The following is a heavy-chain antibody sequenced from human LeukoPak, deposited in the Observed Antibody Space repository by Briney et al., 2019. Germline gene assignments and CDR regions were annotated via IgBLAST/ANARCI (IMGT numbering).Heavy chain of an antibody. CDR2: IRSDGSDT. CDR1: GFTFSDTW. D-gene: IGHD5-18*01. CDR3: ARGYSYGPYYFDY. V-gene: IGHV3-74*01. Sequence: GGSLRLSCAASGFTFSDTWMHWVRQAPGEGLVWVSRIRSDGSDTRYAESVKGRFTISRDNSKNTLYLQMNSLRAEDTAVYYCARGYSYGPYYFDYWGQGTLVTVSS. J-gene: IGHJ4*02.